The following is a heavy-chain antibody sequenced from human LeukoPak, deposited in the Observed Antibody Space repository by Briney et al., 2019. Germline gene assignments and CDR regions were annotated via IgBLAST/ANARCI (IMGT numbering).Heavy chain of an antibody. CDR2: IHYSGSA. V-gene: IGHV4-59*08. CDR1: GASISGYF. Sequence: KSSETPFLTCTVSGASISGYFWSWIRQPPGKGPEWIGFIHYSGSANYNPSLESRLTTSADTSKNQFSLKLSSVVAADTAVYYCARHYDGGAKLRLDYWGRGTLVTVSS. J-gene: IGHJ4*02. CDR3: ARHYDGGAKLRLDY. D-gene: IGHD3-22*01.